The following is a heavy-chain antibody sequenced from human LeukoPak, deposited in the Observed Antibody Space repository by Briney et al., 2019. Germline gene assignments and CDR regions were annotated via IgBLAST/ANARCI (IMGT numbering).Heavy chain of an antibody. D-gene: IGHD4-17*01. CDR3: ARAPGSYGVR. V-gene: IGHV3-48*03. CDR1: GFTFSSYE. CDR2: ISSSGSTI. Sequence: GGSLRLSSAASGFTFSSYEMNWVRQAPGKGLEWVSYISSSGSTIYYADSVKGRFTISRDNAKNSLYLQMNSLRVEDTAVYYCARAPGSYGVRWGQGTLVTVSS. J-gene: IGHJ4*02.